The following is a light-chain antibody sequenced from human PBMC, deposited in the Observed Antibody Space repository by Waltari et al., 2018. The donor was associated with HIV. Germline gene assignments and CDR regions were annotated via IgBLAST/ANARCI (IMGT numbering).Light chain of an antibody. CDR1: SSDVGSYNL. J-gene: IGLJ3*02. Sequence: SALTQPASVSGSPGQAITVSCTGSSSDVGSYNLLSWYQQHPGKAPKLMIYEDDKRPSGVSNRFSGSKSGNTASLTISGLQAEDEADYYCCSYAGSTTWLFGGGTKLTVL. V-gene: IGLV2-23*01. CDR2: EDD. CDR3: CSYAGSTTWL.